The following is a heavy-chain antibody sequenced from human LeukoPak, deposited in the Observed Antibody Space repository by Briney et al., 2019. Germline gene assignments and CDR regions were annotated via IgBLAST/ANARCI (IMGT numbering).Heavy chain of an antibody. V-gene: IGHV3-23*01. CDR1: GFAFSSYD. J-gene: IGHJ4*02. CDR3: ATSGIAVAVDS. D-gene: IGHD6-19*01. Sequence: GGSLRLSCAASGFAFSSYDMTWVRQAPGKGLEWVSAISGSGSSTYYADSVKGRFTISRDTSKNTLYMQMNSLRAEDTAVYYCATSGIAVAVDSWGQGTLVTVSS. CDR2: ISGSGSST.